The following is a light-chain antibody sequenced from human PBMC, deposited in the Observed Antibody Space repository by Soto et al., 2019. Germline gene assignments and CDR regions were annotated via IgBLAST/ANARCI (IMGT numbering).Light chain of an antibody. Sequence: QSALTQPASVSGSPGQSITISCTGTNSDVGSYNLVSWCQQHPGKGPKVMIYEGTKRPSGVSDRFSGSKSDNTASLTISVLQAEDEGGYYCCSYAGDYTFVFGTGTKLTVL. CDR2: EGT. J-gene: IGLJ1*01. CDR1: NSDVGSYNL. CDR3: CSYAGDYTFV. V-gene: IGLV2-23*01.